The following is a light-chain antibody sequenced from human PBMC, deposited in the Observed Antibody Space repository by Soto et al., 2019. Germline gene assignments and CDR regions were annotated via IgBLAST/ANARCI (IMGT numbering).Light chain of an antibody. CDR2: DAN. V-gene: IGLV2-14*03. CDR1: SSDFGGYNY. CDR3: SSYTSSTTYV. Sequence: QSALTHPASVSGSPGQSITISCTGTSSDFGGYNYVSWYQHHPGKAPKLMIYDANNRPSGVSTRFSGSKSGNTASLTISGLQAEDEADYYCSSYTSSTTYVFGTGTKLTVL. J-gene: IGLJ1*01.